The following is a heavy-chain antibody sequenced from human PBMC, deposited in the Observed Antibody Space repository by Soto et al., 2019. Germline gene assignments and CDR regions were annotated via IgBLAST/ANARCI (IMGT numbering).Heavy chain of an antibody. CDR3: ARHFVAVVIKGWGY. V-gene: IGHV4-39*01. CDR2: TYYNGNA. Sequence: SETLSLTCNVSGCSIDRSHYYWDWIRQHPGKGLEWIGTTYYNGNAYYNPSLKSRVSMSVDTSKNQFSLKLVSGTAADTAVYYCARHFVAVVIKGWGYWGQGTLVTVSS. CDR1: GCSIDRSHYY. D-gene: IGHD3-10*01. J-gene: IGHJ4*02.